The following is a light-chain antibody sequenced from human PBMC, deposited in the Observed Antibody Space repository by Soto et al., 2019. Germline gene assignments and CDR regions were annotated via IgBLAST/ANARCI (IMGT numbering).Light chain of an antibody. CDR3: QQINSYPQT. Sequence: DIPLTQSPSFLSASVGDRVTITCRASQGISSYLAWYQQKPGKAPKLLTYAASTLQSGVPSRFSGSGSGTEFTLTISSLQPEDFATYYCQQINSYPQTFGQGTKVEIK. J-gene: IGKJ1*01. CDR2: AAS. V-gene: IGKV1-9*01. CDR1: QGISSY.